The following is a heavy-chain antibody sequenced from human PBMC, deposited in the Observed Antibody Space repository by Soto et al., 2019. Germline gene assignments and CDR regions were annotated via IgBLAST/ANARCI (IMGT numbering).Heavy chain of an antibody. D-gene: IGHD6-13*01. CDR2: IYYSGST. CDR1: GGSISSYY. Sequence: SETLSLTCTVSGGSISSYYWSWIRQPPGKGLEWIGYIYYSGSTNYNPSLKSRVTISVDTSKNQFSLKLSSVTAADTAVYYCARASATIAAAAIFDYWGQGTLDPVSS. V-gene: IGHV4-59*01. CDR3: ARASATIAAAAIFDY. J-gene: IGHJ4*02.